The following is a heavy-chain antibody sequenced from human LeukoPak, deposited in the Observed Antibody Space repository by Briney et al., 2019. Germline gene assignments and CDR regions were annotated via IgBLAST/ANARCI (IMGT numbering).Heavy chain of an antibody. CDR3: ARLPRNIWPPTI. CDR1: GGTFSSYA. J-gene: IGHJ3*02. Sequence: SVKVSCKASGGTFSSYAISWVRQAPGQGLEWMGGIIPIFGTANYAQKFQGRVTITADKSTSTAYMELSSLRSEDTAVYYCARLPRNIWPPTIWGQGTMVTVSS. D-gene: IGHD2/OR15-2a*01. V-gene: IGHV1-69*06. CDR2: IIPIFGTA.